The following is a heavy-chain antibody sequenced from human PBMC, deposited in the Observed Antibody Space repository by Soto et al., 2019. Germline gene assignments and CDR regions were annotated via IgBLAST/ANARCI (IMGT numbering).Heavy chain of an antibody. D-gene: IGHD5-12*01. CDR3: ARDLKGIVATIKHYYYMDV. V-gene: IGHV1-69*04. CDR2: IIPILGIA. Sequence: ASVKVSCKASGGTFSSYTISWVRQAPGQGLEWMGRIIPILGIANYAQKFQGRVTITADKSTSTAYMELSSLRSEDTAVYYCARDLKGIVATIKHYYYMDVWGKGTTVTVSS. J-gene: IGHJ6*03. CDR1: GGTFSSYT.